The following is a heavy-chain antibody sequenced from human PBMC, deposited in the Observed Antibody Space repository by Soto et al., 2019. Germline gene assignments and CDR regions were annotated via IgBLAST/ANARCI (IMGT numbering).Heavy chain of an antibody. D-gene: IGHD2-2*01. J-gene: IGHJ6*02. CDR3: ARVVILVPTASTHYYYHMDV. V-gene: IGHV1-69*01. CDR1: GGTFSNYA. Sequence: QVQLVQSGAEVRKPGSSVTVSCKASGGTFSNYAISWVRQAPGQGLEWMGGIIPIVGTGSYAQKFQGRVKITADEPTTTAYMELSSLRFADTAVYYCARVVILVPTASTHYYYHMDVWGPGTTVTVSS. CDR2: IIPIVGTG.